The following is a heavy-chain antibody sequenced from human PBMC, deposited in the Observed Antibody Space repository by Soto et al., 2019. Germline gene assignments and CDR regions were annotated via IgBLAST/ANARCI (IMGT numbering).Heavy chain of an antibody. V-gene: IGHV4-34*01. CDR2: INHSGST. CDR3: ASAGGVVVPAAPYYFDY. D-gene: IGHD2-2*01. Sequence: QVPLQQWGAGLLKPSETLSLTCAVYGGSFSGYYWSWIRQPPGKGLEWIGEINHSGSTNYNPSLKSRVTISVDTSKNQFSLKLSSVTAADTAVYYCASAGGVVVPAAPYYFDYWGQGTLVTVSS. J-gene: IGHJ4*02. CDR1: GGSFSGYY.